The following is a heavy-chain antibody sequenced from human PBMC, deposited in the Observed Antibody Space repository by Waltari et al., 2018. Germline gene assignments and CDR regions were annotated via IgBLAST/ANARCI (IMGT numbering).Heavy chain of an antibody. V-gene: IGHV4-39*07. D-gene: IGHD6-19*01. CDR2: IYYSGST. Sequence: QLQLQESGPGLVKPSETLSLTCTVSGGSISSSSYYWGWIRQPPGKGLEWIGSIYYSGSTYYNPSLKSRVTISVDTSKNQFSLKLSSVTAADTAVYYCARRGSGWEMGDAFDIWGQGTMVTVSS. CDR1: GGSISSSSYY. CDR3: ARRGSGWEMGDAFDI. J-gene: IGHJ3*02.